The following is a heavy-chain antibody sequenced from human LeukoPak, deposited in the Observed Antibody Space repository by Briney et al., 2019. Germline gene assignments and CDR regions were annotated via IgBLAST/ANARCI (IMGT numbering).Heavy chain of an antibody. CDR1: GFTFTSYW. V-gene: IGHV3-74*01. J-gene: IGHJ5*01. Sequence: PGGSLRPSCAASGFTFTSYWMHWVRHAPGKGLVWVSRVNSDGSRTSYVDSVKGRFTISRGNAKNTLYLQMNSLRVEDTAVYYCARDGGLGNNWFDPWGQGALVTVSS. CDR3: ARDGGLGNNWFDP. CDR2: VNSDGSRT. D-gene: IGHD3-16*01.